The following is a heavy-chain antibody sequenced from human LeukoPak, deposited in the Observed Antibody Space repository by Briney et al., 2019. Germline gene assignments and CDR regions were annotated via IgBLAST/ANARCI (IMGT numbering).Heavy chain of an antibody. CDR3: ARASSGLDY. V-gene: IGHV3-30-3*01. Sequence: GRSLRLSCAASGFTFSSYAMHWVRQAPGKGLEWVAAISYDGSNKYYADSVKGRFTISRDNSKNTLYLQMNSLRAEDTAVYYCARASSGLDYWGQGTLVTVSS. CDR1: GFTFSSYA. J-gene: IGHJ4*02. CDR2: ISYDGSNK. D-gene: IGHD3-22*01.